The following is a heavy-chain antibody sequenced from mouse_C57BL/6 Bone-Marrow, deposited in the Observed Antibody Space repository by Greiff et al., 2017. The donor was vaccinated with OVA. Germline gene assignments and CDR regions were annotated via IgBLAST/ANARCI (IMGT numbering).Heavy chain of an antibody. J-gene: IGHJ1*03. Sequence: EVQLQQSGPELVKPGASVKISCKASGYTFTDYYMNWVKQSHGKSLEWIGDINPNNGGTSYNQKFKGKATLTVDKSSSTAYMELRSLTSEDSAVYYCSYYYGSSYARYFDVWGTGTTVTVSS. D-gene: IGHD1-1*01. CDR3: SYYYGSSYARYFDV. V-gene: IGHV1-26*01. CDR1: GYTFTDYY. CDR2: INPNNGGT.